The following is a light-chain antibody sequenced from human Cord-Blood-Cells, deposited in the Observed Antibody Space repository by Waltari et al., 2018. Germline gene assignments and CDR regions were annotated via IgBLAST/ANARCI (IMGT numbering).Light chain of an antibody. CDR1: QSVLYSSNNKNY. J-gene: IGKJ2*01. CDR2: WAS. Sequence: ILMSHSPDSLAVSLCASATINCKSSQSVLYSSNNKNYLASYQQKPGQPPKLHSYWASTRESGVPDRFSGRGSEKDCTRNRGNQQPEDVADYVRQQQYSTPDTSGQRTKLENK. V-gene: IGKV4-1*01. CDR3: QQQYSTPDT.